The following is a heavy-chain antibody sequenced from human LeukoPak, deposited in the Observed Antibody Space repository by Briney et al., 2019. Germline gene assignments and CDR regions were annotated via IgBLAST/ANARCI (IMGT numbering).Heavy chain of an antibody. Sequence: SVTVSCKASGGTFSSYAISWVRQAPGQGLEWMGGIIPIFGTANYAQKFQGRVTITADESTSTAYMELSSLRSEDTAVYYCARGSYYYDSSGYYYPLDYWGQGTLVTVSS. V-gene: IGHV1-69*13. D-gene: IGHD3-22*01. CDR1: GGTFSSYA. J-gene: IGHJ4*02. CDR2: IIPIFGTA. CDR3: ARGSYYYDSSGYYYPLDY.